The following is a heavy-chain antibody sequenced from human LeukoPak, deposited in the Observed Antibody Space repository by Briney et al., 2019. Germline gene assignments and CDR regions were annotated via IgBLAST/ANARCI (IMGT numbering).Heavy chain of an antibody. D-gene: IGHD3-22*01. V-gene: IGHV4-59*01. CDR1: GVSISSYY. Sequence: SETLSLTCTVSGVSISSYYWSWIRQPPGKGLEWIGYIYYSGSTNYNPSLKSRVTISVDTSKNQFSLKLSSVTAADTAVYYCARDLYYDSSGYYRRFDAFDIWGQGTMVTVSS. J-gene: IGHJ3*02. CDR2: IYYSGST. CDR3: ARDLYYDSSGYYRRFDAFDI.